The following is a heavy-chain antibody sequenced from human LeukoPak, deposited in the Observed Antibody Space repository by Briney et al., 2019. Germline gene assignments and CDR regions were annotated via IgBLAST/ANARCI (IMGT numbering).Heavy chain of an antibody. D-gene: IGHD6-6*01. CDR3: ARVGIAARRGAFDI. J-gene: IGHJ3*02. V-gene: IGHV4-39*07. Sequence: PSETLSLTCTVSGGSISSSSYYWGWIRQPPGKGLEWIGSIYYSGSTYYNPSLKSRVTISVDTSKNQFSLKLSSVTAADTAVYYCARVGIAARRGAFDIWGQGTMVTVSS. CDR1: GGSISSSSYY. CDR2: IYYSGST.